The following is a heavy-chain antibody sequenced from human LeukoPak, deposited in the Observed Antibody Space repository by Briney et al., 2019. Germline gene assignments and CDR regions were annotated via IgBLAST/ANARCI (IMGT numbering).Heavy chain of an antibody. CDR2: IYSGGST. V-gene: IGHV3-53*01. Sequence: GGSLRLSCAASGFTVSSNYMSWVRQAPGKGLEWVSVIYSGGSTYYADSVKGRFTISRDNSKNTLYLRMNSLRAEDTAVYYCAKEKFAAFDYWGQGTLVTVSS. CDR1: GFTVSSNY. J-gene: IGHJ4*02. D-gene: IGHD3-16*01. CDR3: AKEKFAAFDY.